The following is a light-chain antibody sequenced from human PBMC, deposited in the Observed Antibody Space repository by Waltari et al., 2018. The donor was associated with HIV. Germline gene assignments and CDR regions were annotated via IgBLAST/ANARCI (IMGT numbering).Light chain of an antibody. Sequence: EIVMTQSPATLSVSPGERATLSCRASQNIGTNLACYQQKPGQAPRLLIYGASTRATGIPARFSGSGAGTEFTLAISSLQAEDFAVYYCQQYDTWPPKTFGQGTKVEIK. J-gene: IGKJ1*01. CDR2: GAS. CDR1: QNIGTN. V-gene: IGKV3-15*01. CDR3: QQYDTWPPKT.